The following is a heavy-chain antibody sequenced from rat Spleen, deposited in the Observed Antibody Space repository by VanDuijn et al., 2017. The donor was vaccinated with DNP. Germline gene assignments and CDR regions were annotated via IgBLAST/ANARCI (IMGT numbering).Heavy chain of an antibody. J-gene: IGHJ1*01. CDR3: ARGSGTYYWYFDF. D-gene: IGHD5-1*01. V-gene: IGHV5S13*01. Sequence: EVQLVESGGGLVQPGKSLKLSCEASGSTFSHYGMAWVRQAPTKGLEWVASITNSGDSSYYRDSVKGRFTISRDNAKNTLYLQMNSLRSEDTATYYCARGSGTYYWYFDFWGPGTMVTVSS. CDR1: GSTFSHYG. CDR2: ITNSGDSS.